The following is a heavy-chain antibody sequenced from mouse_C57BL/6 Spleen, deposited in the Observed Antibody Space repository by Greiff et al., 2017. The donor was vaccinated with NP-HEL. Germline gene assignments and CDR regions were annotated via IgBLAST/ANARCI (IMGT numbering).Heavy chain of an antibody. V-gene: IGHV1-18*01. Sequence: EVQLQQPGAELVKPGASVKIPCKASGYTFTDYNMDWVKQSHGKSLEWIGDINPNNGGTIYNQKFKGKATLTVDKSSSTAYMELRSLTSEDTAVYYCARDYGSSYGYAMDYWGQGTSVTVSS. CDR3: ARDYGSSYGYAMDY. CDR1: GYTFTDYN. CDR2: INPNNGGT. J-gene: IGHJ4*01. D-gene: IGHD1-1*01.